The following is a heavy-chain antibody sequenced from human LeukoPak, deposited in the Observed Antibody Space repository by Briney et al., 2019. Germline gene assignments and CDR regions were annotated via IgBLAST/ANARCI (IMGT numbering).Heavy chain of an antibody. D-gene: IGHD3-10*01. V-gene: IGHV3-48*02. CDR3: AREYGSGTPDFGY. Sequence: GGSLRLSCAASGFTLSNYNMNWVRQAPGKGLEWVSHISSSSRSIYYADSVKGRFTISRDDAKNSLYLQMNSLRDEDTAVYYCAREYGSGTPDFGYWGQGTLVSVSS. CDR1: GFTLSNYN. CDR2: ISSSSRSI. J-gene: IGHJ4*02.